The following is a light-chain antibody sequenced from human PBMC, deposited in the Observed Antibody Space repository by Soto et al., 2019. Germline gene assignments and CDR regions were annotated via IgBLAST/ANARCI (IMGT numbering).Light chain of an antibody. CDR3: QSADSSVVV. J-gene: IGLJ2*01. CDR2: KGS. V-gene: IGLV3-25*03. CDR1: ALPKQY. Sequence: SYELTQPPSVSVSPGQTARITCSGDALPKQYAYWYQQKPGQAPVLVIYKGSERPSGIPERFSGSSSGTTVTLTISGVQAEDEADYYCQSADSSVVVFGGGTKLTVL.